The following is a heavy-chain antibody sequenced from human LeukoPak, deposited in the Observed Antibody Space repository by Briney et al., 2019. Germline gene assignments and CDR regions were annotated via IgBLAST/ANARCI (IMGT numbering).Heavy chain of an antibody. CDR3: ARFFREWLYNFDY. CDR1: GFTFSSYS. D-gene: IGHD3-3*01. Sequence: GGSLRLSCAASGFTFSSYSMNWVRQAPGKGLEWVSYISSSSSTIYYADSVKGRFTISRDNAKNSLYLQMNSLRAEDTAVYYCARFFREWLYNFDYWGQGTLVTVSS. CDR2: ISSSSSTI. V-gene: IGHV3-48*01. J-gene: IGHJ4*02.